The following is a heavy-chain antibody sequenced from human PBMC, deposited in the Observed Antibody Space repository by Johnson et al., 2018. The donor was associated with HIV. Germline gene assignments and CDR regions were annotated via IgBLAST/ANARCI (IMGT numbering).Heavy chain of an antibody. CDR2: ISYDGSNK. J-gene: IGHJ3*02. CDR3: ARVRAGSENAFDI. CDR1: GFTFRNYA. V-gene: IGHV3-30*04. D-gene: IGHD1-26*01. Sequence: QVQLVESGGGVVQPGTSLRLSCAASGFTFRNYAMYWVRQAPGKGLEWVAVISYDGSNKYYADSVKGRFTISRDNSKNTLSLQMNSPRVDDTAIYYCARVRAGSENAFDIWGQGTMVTVSS.